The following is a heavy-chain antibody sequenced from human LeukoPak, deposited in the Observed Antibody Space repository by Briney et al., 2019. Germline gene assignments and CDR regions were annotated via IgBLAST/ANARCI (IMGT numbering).Heavy chain of an antibody. Sequence: PGGSVRLSCAASGFNGSNNYMNWVRQAPGKGLEWVSVIFSSGPTYYADSVKGRFTISRDTSKNALYLEMNSLRAEDTAVYYCAISGLGFGEFRGLDYWGQGTLVTVSS. J-gene: IGHJ4*02. CDR3: AISGLGFGEFRGLDY. D-gene: IGHD3-10*01. CDR1: GFNGSNNY. CDR2: IFSSGPT. V-gene: IGHV3-53*01.